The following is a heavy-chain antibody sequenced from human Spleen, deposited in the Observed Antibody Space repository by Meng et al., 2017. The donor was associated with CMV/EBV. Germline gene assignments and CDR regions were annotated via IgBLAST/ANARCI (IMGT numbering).Heavy chain of an antibody. CDR3: ARRPAGPFWYFEL. V-gene: IGHV3-53*01. D-gene: IGHD6-13*01. Sequence: SCAVSGFTVSNNYLTWVRQAPGKGLEWVSLIYSGGSTYYADSVKGRFSISRDNSKNTVYLQMKSLRAEDTAVYYCARRPAGPFWYFELWGRGTLVTVSS. CDR2: IYSGGST. CDR1: GFTVSNNY. J-gene: IGHJ2*01.